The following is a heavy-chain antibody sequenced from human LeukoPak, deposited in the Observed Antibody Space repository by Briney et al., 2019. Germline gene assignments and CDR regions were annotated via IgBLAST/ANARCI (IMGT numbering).Heavy chain of an antibody. Sequence: PSETLSLTCTVSGGSISSGSYYWSWIRQPAGKGLEWIGRIYTSGSTNYNPSLKSRVTISVDTSKNQFSLKLSSVTAADTAVYYCARGAQRWLQCQLDYWGQGTLVTVSS. J-gene: IGHJ4*02. CDR2: IYTSGST. V-gene: IGHV4-61*02. D-gene: IGHD5-24*01. CDR3: ARGAQRWLQCQLDY. CDR1: GGSISSGSYY.